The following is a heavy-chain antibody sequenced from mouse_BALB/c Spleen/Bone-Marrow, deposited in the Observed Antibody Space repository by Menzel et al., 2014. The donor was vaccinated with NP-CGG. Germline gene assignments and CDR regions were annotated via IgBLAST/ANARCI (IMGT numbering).Heavy chain of an antibody. V-gene: IGHV5-17*02. D-gene: IGHD5-1-1*01. Sequence: EVQRVESGGGLVQPGGSRKLSCAASGFTFSSFGMHWVRQAPEKGLEWVAYISSGSSTIYYADTVKGRFTISRDNPKNTLFLQMASLRSEDTAVYYCARHNTYDAMDYWGQGTSVTVSS. J-gene: IGHJ4*01. CDR1: GFTFSSFG. CDR3: ARHNTYDAMDY. CDR2: ISSGSSTI.